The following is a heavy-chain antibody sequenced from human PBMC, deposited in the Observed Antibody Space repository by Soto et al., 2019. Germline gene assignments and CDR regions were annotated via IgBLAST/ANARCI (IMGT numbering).Heavy chain of an antibody. CDR2: INAGNGNT. V-gene: IGHV1-3*05. CDR3: ARAVAVPADFDY. J-gene: IGHJ4*02. Sequence: QVQLVQSGAEEKKPGASVKVSCKASGYTFTGYAMHWVRQAPGQRLEWMGWINAGNGNTKYSQKFQGRVTITRDTSASTLYMELSSLRAEDTAVYYCARAVAVPADFDYWGQGTLVTVSS. D-gene: IGHD6-19*01. CDR1: GYTFTGYA.